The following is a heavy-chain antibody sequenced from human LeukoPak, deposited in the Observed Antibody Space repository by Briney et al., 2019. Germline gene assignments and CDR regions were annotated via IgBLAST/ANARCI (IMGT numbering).Heavy chain of an antibody. Sequence: NPGGSLRLSCAASGFTFISFSMIWVRQAPGKGLEWVSSISGSSSYIYYADSLKGRFTISRDNAKNSLYLQMNSLRAEDTAVYYCARGRFGDHYMDVWGKGTTVTISS. CDR3: ARGRFGDHYMDV. V-gene: IGHV3-21*01. CDR1: GFTFISFS. J-gene: IGHJ6*03. D-gene: IGHD3-10*01. CDR2: ISGSSSYI.